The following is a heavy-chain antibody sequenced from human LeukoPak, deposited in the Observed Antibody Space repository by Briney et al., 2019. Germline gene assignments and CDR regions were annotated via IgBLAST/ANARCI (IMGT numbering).Heavy chain of an antibody. D-gene: IGHD3/OR15-3a*01. CDR3: ARDPAAAAGLYWFDP. CDR2: ISAYNGNT. V-gene: IGHV1-18*01. J-gene: IGHJ5*02. CDR1: GYTFTSYG. Sequence: ASVKVSCKASGYTFTSYGISWVRQAPGQGLEWMGWISAYNGNTNYAQKLQGRVTMTTDTSTSTAYMELRSLRSDDTAVYYCARDPAAAAGLYWFDPWGQGTLVTVSS.